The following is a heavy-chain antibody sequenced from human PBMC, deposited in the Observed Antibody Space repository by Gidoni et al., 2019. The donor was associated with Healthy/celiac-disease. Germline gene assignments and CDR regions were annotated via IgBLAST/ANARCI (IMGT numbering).Heavy chain of an antibody. D-gene: IGHD2-2*01. V-gene: IGHV3-30*18. CDR1: GFTFRSYG. Sequence: QVQLVESGGGVVQPGRSLRLSCAASGFTFRSYGMHWVRQAPGKGLEWVAVISYDGSNKYYADSVKGRFTISRDNSKNTLYLQMNSLRAEDTAVYYCAKDAVAVPAGSWFDPWGQGTLVTVSS. CDR3: AKDAVAVPAGSWFDP. J-gene: IGHJ5*02. CDR2: ISYDGSNK.